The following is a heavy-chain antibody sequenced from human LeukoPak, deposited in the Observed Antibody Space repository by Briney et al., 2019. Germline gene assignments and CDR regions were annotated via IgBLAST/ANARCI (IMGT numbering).Heavy chain of an antibody. D-gene: IGHD3-16*02. V-gene: IGHV3-21*01. J-gene: IGHJ4*02. CDR1: GFTFSSYS. CDR3: ARGGGYYDYVWGSYRYSFYDY. Sequence: AGGSLRLSCAASGFTFSSYSMNWVRQAPGKGLEWVSSISSTSSYIYYADSVKGRFTISRDNAKNSLYLQMNSLRAEDTAVYYCARGGGYYDYVWGSYRYSFYDYWGQGTLVTVSS. CDR2: ISSTSSYI.